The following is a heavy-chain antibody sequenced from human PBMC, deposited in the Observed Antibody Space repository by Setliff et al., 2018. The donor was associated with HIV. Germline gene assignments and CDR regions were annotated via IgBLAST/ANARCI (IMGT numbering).Heavy chain of an antibody. V-gene: IGHV4-61*09. CDR2: IYTSGST. D-gene: IGHD3-10*01. J-gene: IGHJ4*02. Sequence: PSETLSLTCTVSGGSISSGSYYWSWIRQPAGKGLEWIGHIYTSGSTNYNPSLKSRVTISVDTSKNQFSLKLSSVTAADTAVYYCAREGGLWFGELLSYWGQGTLVTVSS. CDR1: GGSISSGSYY. CDR3: AREGGLWFGELLSY.